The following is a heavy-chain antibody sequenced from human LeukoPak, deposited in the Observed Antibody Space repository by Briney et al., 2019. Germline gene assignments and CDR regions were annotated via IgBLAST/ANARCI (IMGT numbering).Heavy chain of an antibody. CDR3: ARDHGRYSSGYYFDY. CDR2: IYYSGST. Sequence: SETLSLTCTVSGGSISSYYWSWIRQPPGKGLEWIGYIYYSGSTNYNPSLKSRVTISVDTSKNQFSLKLSSVTAADTAVYYCARDHGRYSSGYYFDYWGQGTLVTVSS. V-gene: IGHV4-59*01. D-gene: IGHD3-22*01. J-gene: IGHJ4*02. CDR1: GGSISSYY.